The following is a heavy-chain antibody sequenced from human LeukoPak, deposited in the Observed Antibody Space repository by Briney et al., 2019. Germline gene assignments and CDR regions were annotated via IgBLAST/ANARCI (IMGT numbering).Heavy chain of an antibody. CDR1: GFTFSSYA. Sequence: GGSLRLSCAASGFTFSSYAMSWVRQAPGKGLEWVSAISGSGGSTYYADSVKGRFTISRDNSKNSLYLQMNSLRAEDTAVCYCARDKTYYDILTGYFFYYFDYWGQGTLVTVSS. CDR2: ISGSGGST. J-gene: IGHJ4*02. D-gene: IGHD3-9*01. CDR3: ARDKTYYDILTGYFFYYFDY. V-gene: IGHV3-23*01.